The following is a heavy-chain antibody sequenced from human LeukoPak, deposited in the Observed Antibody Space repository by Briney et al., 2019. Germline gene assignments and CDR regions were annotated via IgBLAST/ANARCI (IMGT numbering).Heavy chain of an antibody. CDR2: IWYDGSNK. CDR1: GFTFNRFG. D-gene: IGHD1-26*01. Sequence: SGGSLRLSCATSGFTFNRFGMHWVRQAPGKGLEWVAVIWYDGSNKDYADSVKGRFTISRDNSKNTLYLQMSGLRAEDTAVYYCAKRGYSGSYSWFDPWGQGTLVTVSS. CDR3: AKRGYSGSYSWFDP. J-gene: IGHJ5*02. V-gene: IGHV3-33*06.